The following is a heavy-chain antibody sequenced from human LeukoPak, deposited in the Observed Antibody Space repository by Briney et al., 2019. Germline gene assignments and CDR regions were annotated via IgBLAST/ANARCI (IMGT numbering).Heavy chain of an antibody. Sequence: GASVKVSCKASGYTFTGYYMHWVRQAPGQGLEWMGWINPNSGGTNYAQKFQGWVTMTRDTSISTAYMELSRLRSDDTAVYYCAREGIAAAGTTPSFDYWGQGTLVTVSS. CDR2: INPNSGGT. D-gene: IGHD6-13*01. J-gene: IGHJ4*02. CDR1: GYTFTGYY. V-gene: IGHV1-2*04. CDR3: AREGIAAAGTTPSFDY.